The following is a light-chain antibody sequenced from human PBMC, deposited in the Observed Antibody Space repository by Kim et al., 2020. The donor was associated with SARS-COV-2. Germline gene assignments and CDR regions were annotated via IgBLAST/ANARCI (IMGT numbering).Light chain of an antibody. Sequence: RATISCESSQSVFHNPNNKNYLAWYQQKSGQPPKLLIYWASTRESGVPDRFSGSGSGTDFTLTISSLQAEDVAVYFCHQYATFPYSFGQGTKLEI. V-gene: IGKV4-1*01. J-gene: IGKJ2*03. CDR2: WAS. CDR3: HQYATFPYS. CDR1: QSVFHNPNNKNY.